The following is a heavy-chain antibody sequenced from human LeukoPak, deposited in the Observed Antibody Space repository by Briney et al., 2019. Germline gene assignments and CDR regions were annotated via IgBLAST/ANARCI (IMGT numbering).Heavy chain of an antibody. Sequence: SETLSLTCTASGGSISSSSYYWGWIRQPPGKGLEWIGEINHSGSTNYNPSLKSRVTTSVDTSKNQFSLKLSSVPAADTAVYYCARERPTYYDILTGYRRDYYYYMDVGAKGPRSPSP. CDR1: GGSISSSSYY. D-gene: IGHD3-9*01. CDR3: ARERPTYYDILTGYRRDYYYYMDV. V-gene: IGHV4-39*07. J-gene: IGHJ6*03. CDR2: INHSGST.